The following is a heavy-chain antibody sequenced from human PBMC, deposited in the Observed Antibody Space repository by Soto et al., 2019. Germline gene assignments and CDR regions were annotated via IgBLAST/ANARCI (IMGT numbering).Heavy chain of an antibody. CDR1: GYTFTSYG. CDR3: ARDRCTTAKCYTHHLDV. J-gene: IGHJ6*02. V-gene: IGHV1-18*04. D-gene: IGHD2-8*01. Sequence: QGQLVQSGGEVTKPGASVKVSCNSSGYTFTSYGISWVRQAPGQGLEWMGWISPYSGHTKESQKVQGRVTLTTETSTGTAYIELTSLASDDTAVYYCARDRCTTAKCYTHHLDVWGQGTTVIVSS. CDR2: ISPYSGHT.